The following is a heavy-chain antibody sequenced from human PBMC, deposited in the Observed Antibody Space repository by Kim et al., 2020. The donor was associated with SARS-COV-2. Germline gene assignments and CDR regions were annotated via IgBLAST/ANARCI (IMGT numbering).Heavy chain of an antibody. J-gene: IGHJ4*02. V-gene: IGHV3-23*01. D-gene: IGHD3-10*01. CDR2: ISGSGGST. CDR3: AKLTGSGSYYIRAPFDY. CDR1: GFTFSSYA. Sequence: GGSLRLSCAASGFTFSSYAMSWVRQAPGKGLEWVSAISGSGGSTYYADSVKGRFTISRDNSKNTLYLQMNSLRAEDTAVYYCAKLTGSGSYYIRAPFDYWGQGTLVTVSS.